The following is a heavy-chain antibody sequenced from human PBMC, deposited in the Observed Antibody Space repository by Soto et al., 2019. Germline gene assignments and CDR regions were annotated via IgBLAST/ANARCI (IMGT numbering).Heavy chain of an antibody. J-gene: IGHJ3*02. CDR3: ARGDYYDTSGPFSDAFDI. CDR2: IKPDGSEK. D-gene: IGHD3-22*01. CDR1: GFTFSTYW. Sequence: GGSLRLSCAASGFTFSTYWMSWVRQAPGKGLEWVANIKPDGSEKWYVDSVKGRFTISRDNAKNLFYLQINSLRAEDTAMYYCARGDYYDTSGPFSDAFDIWGQGTMVTVSS. V-gene: IGHV3-7*04.